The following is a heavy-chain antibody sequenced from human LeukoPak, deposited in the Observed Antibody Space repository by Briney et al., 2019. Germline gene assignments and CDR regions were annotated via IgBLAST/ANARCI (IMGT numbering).Heavy chain of an antibody. CDR3: TTGPGYGGNTFDY. CDR2: IKSKTDGGTT. D-gene: IGHD4-23*01. Sequence: PGGSLRLSCAASGFTFSNAWMSWVRQAPGKGLEWVGRIKSKTDGGTTDYAAIVKGRFTISRDASKNTLYLEMNSLKAEDTAVYYCTTGPGYGGNTFDYWGQGTLVTVSS. CDR1: GFTFSNAW. V-gene: IGHV3-15*01. J-gene: IGHJ4*02.